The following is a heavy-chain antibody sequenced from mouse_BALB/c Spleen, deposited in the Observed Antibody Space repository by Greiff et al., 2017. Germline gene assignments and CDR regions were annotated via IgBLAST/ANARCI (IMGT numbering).Heavy chain of an antibody. V-gene: IGHV3-2*02. D-gene: IGHD1-2*01. Sequence: EVKLQQSGPGLVKPSQSLSLTCTVTGYSITSDYAWNWIRQFPGNKLEWMGYISYSGSTSYNPSLKSRISITRDTSKNQFFLQLNSVTTEDTATYYCARRITTAKRYYYAMDYWGQGTSVTVSS. CDR1: GYSITSDYA. J-gene: IGHJ4*01. CDR2: ISYSGST. CDR3: ARRITTAKRYYYAMDY.